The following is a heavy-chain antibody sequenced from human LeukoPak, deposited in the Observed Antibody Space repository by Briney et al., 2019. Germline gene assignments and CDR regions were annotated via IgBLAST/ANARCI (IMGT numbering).Heavy chain of an antibody. V-gene: IGHV3-53*01. CDR2: IYSGGST. CDR3: AKIPRGYYYYYYMDV. CDR1: GFTVSSNY. D-gene: IGHD3-10*01. Sequence: GGSLRLSCAASGFTVSSNYMSWVRQAPGKGLEWVSVIYSGGSTYYADSVKGRFTISRDNSKNTLYLQMNSLRAEDTAVYYCAKIPRGYYYYYYMDVWGKGTTVTISS. J-gene: IGHJ6*03.